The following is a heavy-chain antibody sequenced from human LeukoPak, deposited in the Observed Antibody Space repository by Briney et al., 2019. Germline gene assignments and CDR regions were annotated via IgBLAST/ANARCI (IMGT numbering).Heavy chain of an antibody. CDR1: GGTFSSYA. J-gene: IGHJ4*02. D-gene: IGHD1-26*01. CDR2: IIPIFGTA. Sequence: GASVKVSCKASGGTFSSYAISWVRQAPGQGLEWMGGIIPIFGTANYAQKFQGRVTITADESTSTAYMELSSLRSEDTAVYYCARAIPTGYSGSPRYFDYWGQGTLVTVSS. V-gene: IGHV1-69*13. CDR3: ARAIPTGYSGSPRYFDY.